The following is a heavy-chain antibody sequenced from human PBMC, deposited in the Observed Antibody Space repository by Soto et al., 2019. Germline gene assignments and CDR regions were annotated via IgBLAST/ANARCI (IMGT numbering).Heavy chain of an antibody. V-gene: IGHV3-30*18. CDR1: VFSFSTYG. Sequence: PGGSLRLSCSSAVFSFSTYGMHWVRHSPGKWLEWVAIISYDGSKEYYAESVKGRFTISRDNSKNTLYMQLNSLRPEDTAVYYCAKGYSGSYHGGADYWGQGTLVSVSS. CDR3: AKGYSGSYHGGADY. D-gene: IGHD1-26*01. J-gene: IGHJ4*02. CDR2: ISYDGSKE.